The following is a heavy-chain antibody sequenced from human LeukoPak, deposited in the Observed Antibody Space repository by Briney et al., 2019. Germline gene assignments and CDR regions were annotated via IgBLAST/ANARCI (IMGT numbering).Heavy chain of an antibody. J-gene: IGHJ4*02. V-gene: IGHV1-18*01. CDR1: GYTFASYG. D-gene: IGHD6-6*01. CDR2: ISTYNGNT. CDR3: GRDKSSISGPEDS. Sequence: ASVKVSCKASGYTFASYGITWVRQAPGQGLEWMGWISTYNGNTNYAQKLQGRITMTTDTSTSTAYMELRSLRSDDTAVYYCGRDKSSISGPEDSWGQGTLVTVSS.